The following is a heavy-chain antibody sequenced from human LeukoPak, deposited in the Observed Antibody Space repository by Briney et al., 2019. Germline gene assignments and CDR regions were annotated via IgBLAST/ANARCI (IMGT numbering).Heavy chain of an antibody. V-gene: IGHV4-31*03. CDR2: IYYSGST. CDR1: GGSISSGGYY. Sequence: SETLSLTCTVSGGSISSGGYYWSWIRQHPGKGLEWIGYIYYSGSTYYNLSLKSRVTISVDTSKNQFSLKLSSVTAADTAVYYCAREIVVVPGVSSRDAFDIWGQGTMVTVSS. CDR3: AREIVVVPGVSSRDAFDI. D-gene: IGHD2-2*01. J-gene: IGHJ3*02.